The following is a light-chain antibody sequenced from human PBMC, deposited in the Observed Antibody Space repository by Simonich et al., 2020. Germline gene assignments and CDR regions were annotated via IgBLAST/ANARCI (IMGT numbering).Light chain of an antibody. CDR1: SSDVGSYKL. CDR3: CSYAGSSTVV. CDR2: EGS. V-gene: IGLV2-23*01. J-gene: IGLJ2*01. Sequence: QSALTQPASVSGSPGQSITIPCTGNSSDVGSYKLVSWYQQHPGKAPKLMIYEGSKRPSGVSKRVSGSKSGNTAALTISGLQAEDEADYYCCSYAGSSTVVFGGGTKLTVL.